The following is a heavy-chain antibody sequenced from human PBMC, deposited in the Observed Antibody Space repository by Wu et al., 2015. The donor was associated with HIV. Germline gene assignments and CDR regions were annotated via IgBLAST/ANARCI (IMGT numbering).Heavy chain of an antibody. Sequence: QVQLVQSGAEVKKPGSSMKVSCKASGGTFNSYVISWVRQAPGQGLEWMGGIIPIFGTANFAQKFQGRLTIAADESTSTVYMELSSLRSEDTAVYYCALGGEEGVVVPGATYYYYYMDVWGKGTDGRPSP. CDR2: IIPIFGTA. J-gene: IGHJ6*03. CDR3: ALGGEEGVVVPGATYYYYYMDV. D-gene: IGHD2-2*01. V-gene: IGHV1-69*01. CDR1: GGTFNSYV.